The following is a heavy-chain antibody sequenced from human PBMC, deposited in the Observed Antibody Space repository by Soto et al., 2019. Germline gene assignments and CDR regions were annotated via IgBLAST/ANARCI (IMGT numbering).Heavy chain of an antibody. CDR3: VTPRGFSYGYFDY. J-gene: IGHJ4*02. CDR1: DGSISSSVSY. V-gene: IGHV4-39*01. CDR2: LYYSGGIYTGSS. D-gene: IGHD5-18*01. Sequence: SETLSLTCSVSDGSISSSVSYWGWFLQSPGKGLEWIGSLYYSGGIYTGSSYYNPSLKSRVTISVDTSKNQFFLNLTSVTAADTAVYYCVTPRGFSYGYFDYWGQGMLVTVSS.